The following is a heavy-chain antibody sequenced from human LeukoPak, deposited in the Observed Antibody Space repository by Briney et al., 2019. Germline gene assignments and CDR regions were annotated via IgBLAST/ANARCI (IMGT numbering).Heavy chain of an antibody. D-gene: IGHD6-13*01. Sequence: GGSLRLSCAGSGFSFSNYGMNWVRQAPGKGLECVAVISYDGSNKYYTDSVKGRFTISRDNSKNTLYLQMNSLRAEDTAVYYCAKSGIEAAGSLVYVDYWGQGTLVTASS. CDR1: GFSFSNYG. CDR2: ISYDGSNK. V-gene: IGHV3-30*18. CDR3: AKSGIEAAGSLVYVDY. J-gene: IGHJ4*02.